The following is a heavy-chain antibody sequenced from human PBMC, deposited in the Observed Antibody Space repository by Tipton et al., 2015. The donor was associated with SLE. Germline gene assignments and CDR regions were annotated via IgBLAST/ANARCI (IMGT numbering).Heavy chain of an antibody. J-gene: IGHJ3*02. CDR3: ARAVVVPAIIMAGDAFDI. CDR2: IYYSGST. CDR1: GGSISSGGYY. V-gene: IGHV4-31*03. Sequence: TLSLTCTVSGGSISSGGYYWSWLRQHPGKGLEWIGYIYYSGSTYYNPSLKSRVTISVDTSKNQFSLKLSSVTAADTAVYYCARAVVVPAIIMAGDAFDIWGQGTMVTVSS. D-gene: IGHD2-2*01.